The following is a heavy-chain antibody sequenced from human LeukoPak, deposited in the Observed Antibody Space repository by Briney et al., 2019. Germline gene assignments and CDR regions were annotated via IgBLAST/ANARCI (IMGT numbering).Heavy chain of an antibody. V-gene: IGHV3-30*02. CDR3: AKGRGYSGYDLVY. CDR1: GFTFSSYG. CDR2: IRYDGSNK. D-gene: IGHD5-12*01. Sequence: PGGSLRLSCAASGFTFSSYGMHWVRQAPGKGLEWEAFIRYDGSNKYYADSVKGRYTISRDNSKNTLYLQMNSLRAEDTAVYYCAKGRGYSGYDLVYWGQGTLVTVSS. J-gene: IGHJ4*02.